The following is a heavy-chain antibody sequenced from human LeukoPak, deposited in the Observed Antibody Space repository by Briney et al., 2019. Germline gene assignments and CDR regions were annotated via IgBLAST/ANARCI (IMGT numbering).Heavy chain of an antibody. CDR3: ARISAAGTEVDY. V-gene: IGHV4-34*01. D-gene: IGHD6-13*01. CDR2: INHSGST. J-gene: IGHJ4*02. CDR1: GGSFSGYY. Sequence: SETLSLTCAVYGGSFSGYYWSWIRQPPGKGLEWIGEINHSGSTNYNPSLKSRVTISVDTSKNQFSLKLSSVTAADTAVYYCARISAAGTEVDYWGQGTLVTVSS.